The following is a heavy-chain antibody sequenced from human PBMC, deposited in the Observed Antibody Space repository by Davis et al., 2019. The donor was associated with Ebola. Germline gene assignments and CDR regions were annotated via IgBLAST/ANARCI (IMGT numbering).Heavy chain of an antibody. CDR1: GFTFSSYA. J-gene: IGHJ4*02. D-gene: IGHD6-13*01. V-gene: IGHV3-9*01. CDR3: AKSSAPGIAASGSLHS. Sequence: SLKISCAASGFTFSSYAMHWVRQAPGKGLEWVSGITWRSDSIGYAESVEGRVTISRDNAKNSLYLEINSLTIEDTALYYCAKSSAPGIAASGSLHSWGQGTLVTVSS. CDR2: ITWRSDSI.